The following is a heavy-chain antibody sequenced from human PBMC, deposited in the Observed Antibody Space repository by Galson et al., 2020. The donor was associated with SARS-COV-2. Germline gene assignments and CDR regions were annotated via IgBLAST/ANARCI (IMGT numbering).Heavy chain of an antibody. V-gene: IGHV1-24*01. Sequence: ASVKVSCKVSGYTLTELSMHWVRQAPGKGLEWMGGFDPEDGETIYAQKFQGRVTMTEDTSTDTAYMELSSLRSEDTAVYYCATTTVTTDPDWFDPWGQGTLVTVSS. D-gene: IGHD4-4*01. CDR2: FDPEDGET. J-gene: IGHJ5*02. CDR1: GYTLTELS. CDR3: ATTTVTTDPDWFDP.